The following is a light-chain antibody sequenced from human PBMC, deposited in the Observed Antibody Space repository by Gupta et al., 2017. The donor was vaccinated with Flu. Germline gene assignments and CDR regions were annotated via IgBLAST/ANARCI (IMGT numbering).Light chain of an antibody. CDR1: QVISSY. V-gene: IGKV1-9*01. CDR3: QQRKNYPPLT. Sequence: DVHLTQSPSFLYASVGDRVTITCRASQVISSYLEWYQQKPVKAPQLLIYAASTWQSGVPSRFSGSGDGKELTLASSSLQQEEFAPYYFQQRKNYPPLTFGQGTRLDIK. J-gene: IGKJ5*01. CDR2: AAS.